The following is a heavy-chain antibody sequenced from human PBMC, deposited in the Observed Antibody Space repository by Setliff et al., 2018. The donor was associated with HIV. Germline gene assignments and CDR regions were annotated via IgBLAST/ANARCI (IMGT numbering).Heavy chain of an antibody. D-gene: IGHD1-1*01. J-gene: IGHJ4*02. CDR1: GFTFSSYE. CDR2: ISSSGGTI. Sequence: SLRLSCAASGFTFSSYEMNWVRQAPGKGLEWVSYISSSGGTIYYADSVKGRFTISRHNSKNTVYLQMTSLRAEDTAVYYCARSPGMFDYWGQGTPVTVSS. CDR3: ARSPGMFDY. V-gene: IGHV3-48*03.